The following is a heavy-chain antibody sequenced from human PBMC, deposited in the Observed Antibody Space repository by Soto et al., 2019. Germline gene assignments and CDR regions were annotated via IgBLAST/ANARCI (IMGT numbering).Heavy chain of an antibody. CDR3: APSKYGSFNIGAFDI. Sequence: GSLRLSFAACGFIVSTYEMNGVRQAPGKGLEWVSYISKNGIDIYYADSVKGRSTISRDNANNSLFLQMDSLRPEDTAVYYCAPSKYGSFNIGAFDIWGQGTMVTVSS. J-gene: IGHJ3*02. CDR2: ISKNGIDI. CDR1: GFIVSTYE. D-gene: IGHD1-26*01. V-gene: IGHV3-48*03.